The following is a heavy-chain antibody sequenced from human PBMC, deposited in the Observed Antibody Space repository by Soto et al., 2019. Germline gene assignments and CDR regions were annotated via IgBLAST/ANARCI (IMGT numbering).Heavy chain of an antibody. CDR3: ASYNGWFYRTYFDY. J-gene: IGHJ4*02. CDR1: GRSFSGYY. V-gene: IGHV4-34*01. Sequence: SETLSLTCAVYGRSFSGYYWSGILQPPGKGLEWIGEISHSGSTNYNPSLKSRVTISLDTSKNQFSLRLTSVTDADTAVYYCASYNGWFYRTYFDYWGQGNLVTV. CDR2: ISHSGST. D-gene: IGHD6-19*01.